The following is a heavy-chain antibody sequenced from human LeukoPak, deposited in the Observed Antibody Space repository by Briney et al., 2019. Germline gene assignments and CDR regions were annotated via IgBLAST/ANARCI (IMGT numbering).Heavy chain of an antibody. CDR2: ISYDGSNK. CDR3: AREDPPWLAHFDY. D-gene: IGHD6-19*01. Sequence: GGSLRLSCAASGFTFSSYAMHWVRQAPGKGLEWVAVISYDGSNKYYADSVRGRFTISRDNSKNTLYLQMNSLRGEDTAVYYCAREDPPWLAHFDYWGQGTLVTVSS. V-gene: IGHV3-30-3*01. CDR1: GFTFSSYA. J-gene: IGHJ4*02.